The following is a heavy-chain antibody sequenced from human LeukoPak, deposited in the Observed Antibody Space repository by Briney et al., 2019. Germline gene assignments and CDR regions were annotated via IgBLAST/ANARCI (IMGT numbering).Heavy chain of an antibody. V-gene: IGHV3-11*01. J-gene: IGHJ4*02. Sequence: GGSLRLSCAASGFTFSDYYMSWIRQAPGKGLEWVSYISSSGSTIYYADSGKGRFTTSRDNAKNSLYLQMNSLRAEDTAVYYCASSIDYYDGFFDYWGQGTLVTVSS. CDR1: GFTFSDYY. D-gene: IGHD3-22*01. CDR2: ISSSGSTI. CDR3: ASSIDYYDGFFDY.